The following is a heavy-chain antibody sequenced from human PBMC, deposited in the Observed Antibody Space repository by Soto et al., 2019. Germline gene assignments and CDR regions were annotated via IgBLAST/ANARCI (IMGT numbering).Heavy chain of an antibody. D-gene: IGHD4-4*01. Sequence: EVQLLESGGDLVEPGGSLRLSCVGSGFTFSSYPMKWVRQAPGKGLEWVSAISGTSDMTYYANSVTGRFTISRDNSKNTLYLQVSSLRVEDTAIYYCANYRWGATTVTSINWGRGTLVTVSS. CDR2: ISGTSDMT. CDR1: GFTFSSYP. CDR3: ANYRWGATTVTSIN. J-gene: IGHJ1*01. V-gene: IGHV3-23*01.